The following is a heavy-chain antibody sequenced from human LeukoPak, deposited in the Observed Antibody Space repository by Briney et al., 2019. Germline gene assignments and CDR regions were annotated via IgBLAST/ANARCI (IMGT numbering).Heavy chain of an antibody. CDR1: GYTFTSYY. V-gene: IGHV1-46*01. CDR2: IDPSGGST. CDR3: ARIGYCSSTSCYNWFDP. D-gene: IGHD2-2*01. J-gene: IGHJ5*02. Sequence: GASVKVSCKASGYTFTSYYMHWVRQAPGQGLEWMGIIDPSGGSTSYAQKFQGRVTMTRDTSTSTVYMELSSLRSEDTAVYYCARIGYCSSTSCYNWFDPWGQGTLVTVSS.